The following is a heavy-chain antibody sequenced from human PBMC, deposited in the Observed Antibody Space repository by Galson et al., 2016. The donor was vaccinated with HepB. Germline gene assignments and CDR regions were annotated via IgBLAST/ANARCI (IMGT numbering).Heavy chain of an antibody. Sequence: LRLSCAASGFSFNDYDMAWVRQTPEKGLECVSTVGHIDGGTDYADSVTGRFTVSGDNSRSTMFLHMNSLRDEDTAVYYCARRRGHGYAMDVWGQGTTVIVSS. CDR1: GFSFNDYD. CDR2: VGHIDGGT. J-gene: IGHJ6*02. CDR3: ARRRGHGYAMDV. V-gene: IGHV3-23*01.